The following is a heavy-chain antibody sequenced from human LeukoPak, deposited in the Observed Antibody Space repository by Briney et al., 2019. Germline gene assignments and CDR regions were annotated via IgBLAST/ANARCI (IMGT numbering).Heavy chain of an antibody. CDR3: ARVVGLTGYSSNWYSGYYYYMDV. D-gene: IGHD6-13*01. V-gene: IGHV1-69*06. CDR1: GYTFTGYY. CDR2: IIPIFGTT. J-gene: IGHJ6*03. Sequence: SVKVSCKASGYTFTGYYMHWVRQAPGQGLEWMGGIIPIFGTTNYAQKFQDRVTITADKSTSTAYMKLSSLRSEDTAVYYCARVVGLTGYSSNWYSGYYYYMDVWGKGTTVTVSS.